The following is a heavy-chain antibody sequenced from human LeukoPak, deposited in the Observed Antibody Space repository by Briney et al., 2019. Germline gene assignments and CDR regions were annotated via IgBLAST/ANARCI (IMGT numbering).Heavy chain of an antibody. CDR2: IYHSGST. CDR3: ARGHRNYENWFDP. V-gene: IGHV4-38-2*02. D-gene: IGHD1-14*01. J-gene: IGHJ5*02. Sequence: PSETLSLTCTVSGYSISSGYYWGWIRQPPGKGLEWIGSIYHSGSTYYNPSLKSRVTISVDTSKNQFSLKLSSVTAADTAVYYCARGHRNYENWFDPWGQGTLVTVSS. CDR1: GYSISSGYY.